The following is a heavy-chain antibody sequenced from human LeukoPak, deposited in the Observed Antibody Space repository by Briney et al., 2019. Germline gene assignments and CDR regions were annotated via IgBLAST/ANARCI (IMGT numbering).Heavy chain of an antibody. Sequence: GTSVKVSCKASGFTFTSSAMHWVRQAPGQGLEWMGIINPSGGSTSYAQKFQGRVTMTRDTSTSTVYMELSSLRSEDTAVYYCALIIGGLPTFDYWGQGTLVTVSS. J-gene: IGHJ4*02. CDR1: GFTFTSSA. CDR2: INPSGGST. CDR3: ALIIGGLPTFDY. V-gene: IGHV1-46*01. D-gene: IGHD2/OR15-2a*01.